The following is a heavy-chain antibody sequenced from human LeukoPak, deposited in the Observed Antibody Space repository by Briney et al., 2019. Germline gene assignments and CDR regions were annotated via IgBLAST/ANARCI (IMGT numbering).Heavy chain of an antibody. J-gene: IGHJ5*02. CDR2: LSYDGDT. CDR3: AREGRVGYCGSTSCSNWFDP. V-gene: IGHV4-39*07. CDR1: GGSIISRSYF. Sequence: SETLSLICSVSGGSIISRSYFWAWIRQPPGKGLEWIASLSYDGDTYYNRSLKSRATMSVDTSKNHLSLKLTSMAAADTAVYYCAREGRVGYCGSTSCSNWFDPWGQGTLVTVSS. D-gene: IGHD2-2*01.